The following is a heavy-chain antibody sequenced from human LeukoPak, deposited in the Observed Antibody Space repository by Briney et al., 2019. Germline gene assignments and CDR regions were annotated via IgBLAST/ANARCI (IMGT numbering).Heavy chain of an antibody. CDR3: AKDLAPWGSGSYQRPDY. V-gene: IGHV3-23*01. CDR2: ISGSGGST. D-gene: IGHD3-10*01. J-gene: IGHJ4*02. CDR1: GFTFSSYA. Sequence: PGGSLRLSCAASGFTFSSYAMSWVRQAPGKGLEWVSAISGSGGSTYYADSVKGRFTISRDNSKNTLYLQMNSLRAEDTAVYYCAKDLAPWGSGSYQRPDYWGQGTLVTVSS.